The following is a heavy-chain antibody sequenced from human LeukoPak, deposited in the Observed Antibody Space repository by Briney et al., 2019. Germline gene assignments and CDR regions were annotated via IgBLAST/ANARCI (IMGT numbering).Heavy chain of an antibody. V-gene: IGHV4-4*02. Sequence: PSETLSLTCAVSGGSISSSNWWSWVRQPPGKGLEWIGEIYHSGSTNYNPSLKSRVTISVDKSKNQFSLKLSSVTAADTAVYYCARGYSSGWYSYYFDYWGQGTLVTVSS. D-gene: IGHD6-19*01. CDR1: GGSISSSNW. CDR3: ARGYSSGWYSYYFDY. CDR2: IYHSGST. J-gene: IGHJ4*02.